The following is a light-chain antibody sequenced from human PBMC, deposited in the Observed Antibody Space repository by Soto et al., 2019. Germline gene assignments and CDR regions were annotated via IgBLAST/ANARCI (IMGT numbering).Light chain of an antibody. Sequence: QSVLTQPASVSGSPGQSITMSCTGTSSDVGGYNFVSWYQQYPGKAPKLIIYEVSRRPSGVSNRFSGSKSGNTASLTISGLQAEDEGHYYCNSHTSDSALGVFGGGTKLTVL. J-gene: IGLJ2*01. V-gene: IGLV2-14*01. CDR3: NSHTSDSALGV. CDR1: SSDVGGYNF. CDR2: EVS.